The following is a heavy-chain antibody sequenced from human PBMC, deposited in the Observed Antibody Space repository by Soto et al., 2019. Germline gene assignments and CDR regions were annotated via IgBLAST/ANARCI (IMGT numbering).Heavy chain of an antibody. CDR2: IYYSGST. CDR3: ARVPHLDVYYYYYMDV. CDR1: GGSISSGGYY. Sequence: SETLSLTCTVSGGSISSGGYYWSWIRQHPGKGLEWIGYIYYSGSTYYNPSLKSRVTISVDTSKNQFSLKLSSVTAADMAVYYCARVPHLDVYYYYYMDVWGKGTTVTVSS. J-gene: IGHJ6*03. V-gene: IGHV4-31*03.